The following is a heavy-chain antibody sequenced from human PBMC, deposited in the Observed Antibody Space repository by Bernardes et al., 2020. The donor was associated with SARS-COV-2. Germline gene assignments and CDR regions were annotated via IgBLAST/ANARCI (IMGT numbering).Heavy chain of an antibody. Sequence: GGSLRLCCAASGFTFSGYDMHWVRQLIGRGLEWVSGIDTAGATNYVDSVKGRFTISRENAKNSLSLEMHSLKAGDSGVYYCARARASFGYAMDVWGQGTTVTVPS. CDR2: IDTAGAT. CDR3: ARARASFGYAMDV. J-gene: IGHJ6*02. D-gene: IGHD3-16*01. V-gene: IGHV3-13*01. CDR1: GFTFSGYD.